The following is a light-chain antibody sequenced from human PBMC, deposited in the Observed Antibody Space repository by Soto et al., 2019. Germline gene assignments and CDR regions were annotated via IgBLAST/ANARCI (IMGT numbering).Light chain of an antibody. J-gene: IGKJ1*01. CDR2: TTS. CDR1: QSVGSSN. Sequence: EIVLTQFPGSRSLSPGERATLSCRASQSVGSSNLAWYQQKPGQTPRLLMYTTSMRATGIPDRFSGSGSGTDFPLTISRLEPEYFAVYYCQQYGSSGTFGQGTKVDIK. V-gene: IGKV3-20*01. CDR3: QQYGSSGT.